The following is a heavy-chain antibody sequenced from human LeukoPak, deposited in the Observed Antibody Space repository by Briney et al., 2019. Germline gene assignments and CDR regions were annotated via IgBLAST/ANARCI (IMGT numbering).Heavy chain of an antibody. Sequence: GGSLRLSCAASGFTFSSYAMHWVRQAPGKGLEWVAVISYDGSNKYYADSVKGRFTISRDNAKNSLYLQMNSLRAEDMALYYCAKGLGYSYVRDAFDIWGQGTMVTVSS. D-gene: IGHD5-18*01. V-gene: IGHV3-30-3*01. CDR1: GFTFSSYA. CDR3: AKGLGYSYVRDAFDI. CDR2: ISYDGSNK. J-gene: IGHJ3*02.